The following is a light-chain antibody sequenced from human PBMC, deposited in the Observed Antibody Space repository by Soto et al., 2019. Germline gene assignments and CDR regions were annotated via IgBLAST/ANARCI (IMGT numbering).Light chain of an antibody. CDR2: GVT. Sequence: QSALTQPASVSGSPGQSITISCTGTSIDVGGYNYVSWYQHHPGKAPKLMIYGVTNRPSGVSIRFSGSKSGNTASLTISGLQPEDEADYYCTSYIHRRTLALFGGGTKLTVL. J-gene: IGLJ2*01. CDR3: TSYIHRRTLAL. V-gene: IGLV2-14*01. CDR1: SIDVGGYNY.